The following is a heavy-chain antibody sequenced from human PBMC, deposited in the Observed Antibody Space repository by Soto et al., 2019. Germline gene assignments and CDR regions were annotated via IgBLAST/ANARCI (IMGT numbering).Heavy chain of an antibody. J-gene: IGHJ4*02. CDR1: GLTFSSYA. CDR3: AKDPSYYDILTGYYGFFDY. Sequence: GGSLRLSCAASGLTFSSYAMSWVRQAPGKGLEWVSAISGSGGRTYYADSVKGRFTISRDNSKNTLYLQMNSLRAEDTAVYYCAKDPSYYDILTGYYGFFDYWGQGTLVTVSS. D-gene: IGHD3-9*01. CDR2: ISGSGGRT. V-gene: IGHV3-23*01.